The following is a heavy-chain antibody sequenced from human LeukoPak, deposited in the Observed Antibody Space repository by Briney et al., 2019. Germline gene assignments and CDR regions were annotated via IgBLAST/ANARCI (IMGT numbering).Heavy chain of an antibody. V-gene: IGHV4-61*02. CDR2: IYTSGST. D-gene: IGHD6-13*01. CDR1: GGSISSGSYY. Sequence: PSQTLSLTCTVSGGSISSGSYYWSCIRQPAGKGLEWIGRIYTSGSTNYNPSLKSRVTISVDTSKNQFSLKLSSVTAADTAVYYCAREVSSSWIRFNYWGQGTLVTVSS. CDR3: AREVSSSWIRFNY. J-gene: IGHJ4*02.